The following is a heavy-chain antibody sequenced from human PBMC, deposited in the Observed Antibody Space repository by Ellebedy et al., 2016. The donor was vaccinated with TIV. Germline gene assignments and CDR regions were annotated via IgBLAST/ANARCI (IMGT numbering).Heavy chain of an antibody. CDR3: ARDPVGVGPAFDV. D-gene: IGHD4-23*01. Sequence: PGGSLRLSCAASGFTFSSHAMSWVRQAPGKGLEWVSSITESGGNTYYADSVKGRFTISRENSKDTLFLQMNSLRAEDTAIYFCARDPVGVGPAFDVWGQGTMVTVSS. CDR1: GFTFSSHA. V-gene: IGHV3-23*01. J-gene: IGHJ3*01. CDR2: ITESGGNT.